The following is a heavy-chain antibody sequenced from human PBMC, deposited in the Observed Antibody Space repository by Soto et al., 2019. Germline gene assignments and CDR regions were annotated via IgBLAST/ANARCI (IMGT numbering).Heavy chain of an antibody. D-gene: IGHD3-10*01. CDR1: GGTFTSYT. V-gene: IGHV1-69*02. Sequence: QVHLLQSGAEMKKPGSSVKVSCTAFGGTFTSYTFNWVRQAPGQRLEWMGRIIPILAMSSSAHNFQGRLTMIADKSTNTSYMVLSSLTSDDTAIYYCARSYGSGSRPFDYWGQGTLVTVSS. J-gene: IGHJ4*02. CDR2: IIPILAMS. CDR3: ARSYGSGSRPFDY.